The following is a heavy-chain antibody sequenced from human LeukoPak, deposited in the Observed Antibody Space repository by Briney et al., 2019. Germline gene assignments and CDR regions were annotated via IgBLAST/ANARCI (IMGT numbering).Heavy chain of an antibody. V-gene: IGHV5-51*01. J-gene: IGHJ4*02. D-gene: IGHD5-18*01. CDR1: GYSFTSYW. CDR2: IYPGDSDT. Sequence: GESLKISCKGSGYSFTSYWIGWVRQMPGKGLEWMGIIYPGDSDTRYSPPFQGQVTISADKSISTAYLQWSSLKVSDTAMYYCAGQTVDTAMGIDYWGQGTLVTVSS. CDR3: AGQTVDTAMGIDY.